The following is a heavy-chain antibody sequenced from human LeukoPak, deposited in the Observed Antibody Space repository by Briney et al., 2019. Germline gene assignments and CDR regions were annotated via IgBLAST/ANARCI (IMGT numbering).Heavy chain of an antibody. CDR1: GFTFSSYS. Sequence: PGGSLRLSCAASGFTFSSYSMNWVRQAPGKGLEWVSSISSSSSYIYYADSVKGRFTISRDNAENTLYLQMNNLRPDDTAFYFCVKEGVEYSYSYGDYWGQGTLVTVSS. D-gene: IGHD3-16*01. CDR2: ISSSSSYI. J-gene: IGHJ4*02. V-gene: IGHV3-21*01. CDR3: VKEGVEYSYSYGDY.